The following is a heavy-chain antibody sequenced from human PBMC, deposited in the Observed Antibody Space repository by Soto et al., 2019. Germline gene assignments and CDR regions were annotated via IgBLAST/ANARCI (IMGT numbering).Heavy chain of an antibody. D-gene: IGHD1-26*01. CDR1: GFSVSSNY. J-gene: IGHJ5*02. CDR2: HYSGGST. V-gene: IGHV3-53*01. Sequence: GGSLRLSCAVSGFSVSSNYLSWVRQAPGKGLEWVSVHYSGGSTYYADSVQGRFTISRDKSNNTLYLQMRRVRAEDTAVYFCARHRHPRGTVGATSPLDPWGQGTQVTVSS. CDR3: ARHRHPRGTVGATSPLDP.